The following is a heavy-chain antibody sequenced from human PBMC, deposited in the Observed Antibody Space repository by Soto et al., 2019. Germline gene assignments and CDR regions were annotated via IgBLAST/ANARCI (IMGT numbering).Heavy chain of an antibody. Sequence: GGSMRLSCAASGFTFSNAWMSWVRQAPGKGLEWVGRIKSKTDGGTTDNAAPVKGRFTISRDDSKNTRYLQMNSLKTEDTAVYYCTTGGRKWIQLRVRYSGYDSGGYYFDYWGQGTLVTVSS. V-gene: IGHV3-15*01. J-gene: IGHJ4*02. CDR3: TTGGRKWIQLRVRYSGYDSGGYYFDY. CDR2: IKSKTDGGTT. CDR1: GFTFSNAW. D-gene: IGHD5-12*01.